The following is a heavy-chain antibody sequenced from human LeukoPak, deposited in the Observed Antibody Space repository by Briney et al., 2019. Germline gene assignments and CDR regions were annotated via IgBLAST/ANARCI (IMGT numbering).Heavy chain of an antibody. CDR3: AREAKGPAYYYYYMDV. CDR1: GGTFSSYA. CDR2: IIPIFGTA. V-gene: IGHV1-69*05. Sequence: SVKVSCMASGGTFSSYAISWVRQAPGQGLEWMGGIIPIFGTANYAQKFQGRVTITTDESTSTAYMELSSLRSEDTAVYYCAREAKGPAYYYYYMDVWGKGTTVTVSS. J-gene: IGHJ6*03.